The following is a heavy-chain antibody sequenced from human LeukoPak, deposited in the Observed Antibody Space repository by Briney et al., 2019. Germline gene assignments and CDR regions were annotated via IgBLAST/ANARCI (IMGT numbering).Heavy chain of an antibody. CDR2: IRQDGSKK. D-gene: IGHD5-24*01. CDR1: GFPFSSCW. Sequence: GGSLRLSCVASGFPFSSCWMTWVRQAPGKGLEWVANIRQDGSKKSYVDSVKGRFTISRDNAKNSLYLQMNSLRAEDTAIYYCTRVGYIDEGIDYWGQGTLVTVSS. CDR3: TRVGYIDEGIDY. V-gene: IGHV3-7*04. J-gene: IGHJ4*02.